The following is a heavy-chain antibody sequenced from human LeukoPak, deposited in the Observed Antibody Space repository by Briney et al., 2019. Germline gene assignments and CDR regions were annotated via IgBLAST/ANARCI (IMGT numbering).Heavy chain of an antibody. CDR2: ISWNSGSI. Sequence: PGGSLRLSCAASGFTFDDYAMHWVRQAPGKGLEWVSGISWNSGSIGYADSVKGRFTISRDNAKNSLYLQMNSLRAEDTALYYCAKGRNRGGWYASWFDPWGQGTLVTVSS. CDR3: AKGRNRGGWYASWFDP. CDR1: GFTFDDYA. V-gene: IGHV3-9*01. D-gene: IGHD6-19*01. J-gene: IGHJ5*02.